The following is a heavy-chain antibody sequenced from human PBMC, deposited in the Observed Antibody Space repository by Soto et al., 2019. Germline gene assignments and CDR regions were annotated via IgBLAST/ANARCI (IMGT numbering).Heavy chain of an antibody. J-gene: IGHJ4*02. D-gene: IGHD6-6*01. CDR2: IIPIFGTA. CDR1: GGTFSSYA. Sequence: ASVKVSCKASGGTFSSYAISWVRQAPGQGLEWMGGIIPIFGTANYAQKFQGRVTITADESTSTAYMELSSLRSEDTAVYYCARVREYSRSFDFDYWGQGTLVTVSS. V-gene: IGHV1-69*13. CDR3: ARVREYSRSFDFDY.